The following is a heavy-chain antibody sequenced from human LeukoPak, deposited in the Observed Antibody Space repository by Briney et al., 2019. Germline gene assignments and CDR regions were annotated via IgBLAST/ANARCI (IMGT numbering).Heavy chain of an antibody. CDR2: IYTSGST. D-gene: IGHD3-3*01. CDR3: ARGGWSGSHDAFDI. J-gene: IGHJ3*02. CDR1: GGSISSGSYY. V-gene: IGHV4-61*02. Sequence: MSSETLSLTCTVSGGSISSGSYYWSWIRQPAGKGLEWIGRIYTSGSTNYNPSLKSRVTISVDTSKNQFSLKLSSVTAADTAVYYCARGGWSGSHDAFDIWGQGTMVTVSS.